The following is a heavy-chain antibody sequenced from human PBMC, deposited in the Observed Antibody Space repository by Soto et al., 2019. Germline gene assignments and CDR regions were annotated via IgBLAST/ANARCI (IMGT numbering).Heavy chain of an antibody. V-gene: IGHV1-3*05. D-gene: IGHD3-3*01. CDR3: ARDTIYYGMDV. CDR2: INAGNGNT. J-gene: IGHJ6*02. CDR1: GYTFTSYA. Sequence: QVQLVQSGAEEKKPGASVKVSCKASGYTFTSYAMHWVRQAPGQRLEWMGWINAGNGNTKYSQKFQGRVTITRDTSASTAYMERSTLRSEDTAVYYCARDTIYYGMDVWGQGTTVTVSS.